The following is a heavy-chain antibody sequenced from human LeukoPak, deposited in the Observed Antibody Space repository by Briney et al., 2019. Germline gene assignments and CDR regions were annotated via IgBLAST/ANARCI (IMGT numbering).Heavy chain of an antibody. V-gene: IGHV3-30-3*01. CDR1: GFTFSSYA. CDR3: ASQQRDYCSGGSCPGSVAFDI. D-gene: IGHD2-15*01. J-gene: IGHJ3*02. Sequence: GGSLRLSCAASGFTFSSYAMHWVRQAPGKGLEWVAVISYDGSNKYYADSVKGRFTISRDNSKNTLYLQMNSLRAEDTAVYYCASQQRDYCSGGSCPGSVAFDIWGQGTMVTVSS. CDR2: ISYDGSNK.